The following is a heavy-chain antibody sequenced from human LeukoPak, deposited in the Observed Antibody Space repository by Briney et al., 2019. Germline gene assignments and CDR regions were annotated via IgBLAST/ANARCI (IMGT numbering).Heavy chain of an antibody. CDR1: GYTFTGYY. V-gene: IGHV1-2*02. D-gene: IGHD7-27*01. J-gene: IGHJ6*03. Sequence: ASVKVSCKASGYTFTGYYMHWVRQAPGQGLEWMGWINPNSGGTNYAQKFQGRVTMTRDTSISTAYMELSRLRSDGTAVYYCARSVGPGPGYYYCMDVWGKGTTVTVSS. CDR3: ARSVGPGPGYYYCMDV. CDR2: INPNSGGT.